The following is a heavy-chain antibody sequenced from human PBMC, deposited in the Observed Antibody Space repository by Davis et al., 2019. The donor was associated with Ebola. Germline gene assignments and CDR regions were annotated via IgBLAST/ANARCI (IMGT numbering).Heavy chain of an antibody. CDR2: ITSSGGHT. CDR3: ARYPETFFEFYGMDV. V-gene: IGHV3-23*01. D-gene: IGHD3-3*02. Sequence: GGSLTLSCAGSGFIFTTYAMSWVRQVPGKGLEYVSAITSSGGHTNYADSVKGRFTISRDNFKNTLYLEMSSLRAEDTATYYCARYPETFFEFYGMDVWGQGTTVTVSS. J-gene: IGHJ6*02. CDR1: GFIFTTYA.